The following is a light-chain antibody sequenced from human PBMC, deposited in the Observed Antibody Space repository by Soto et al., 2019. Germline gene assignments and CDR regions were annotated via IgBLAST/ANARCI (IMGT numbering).Light chain of an antibody. CDR1: SSNIGAGYD. V-gene: IGLV1-40*01. CDR2: GNS. J-gene: IGLJ1*01. CDR3: QSYDSSLSTYV. Sequence: QSVLTQPPSVSGAPGQRVTIYCTGSSSNIGAGYDVHWYQQLPATAPKLLIYGNSNRPSGVPDRFSGSKSGTSASLAITGLQAEDEAEYYCQSYDSSLSTYVFGTGTKLTVL.